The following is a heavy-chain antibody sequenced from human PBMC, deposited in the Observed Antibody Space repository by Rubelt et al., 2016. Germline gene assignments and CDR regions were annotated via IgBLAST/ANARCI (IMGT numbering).Heavy chain of an antibody. V-gene: IGHV1-69*13. CDR3: ARRQQLGPFDY. Sequence: QVQLVQSGAEVKKPGASVKVSCKASGYTFTSYAMHWVRQAPGQGLEWMGGIIPIFGTATYAQKFQGRVTIIADESTSTSYMELSSLRSEDTAGYYCARRQQLGPFDYWGQGTLVTVSS. CDR1: GYTFTSYA. J-gene: IGHJ4*02. CDR2: IIPIFGTA. D-gene: IGHD6-13*01.